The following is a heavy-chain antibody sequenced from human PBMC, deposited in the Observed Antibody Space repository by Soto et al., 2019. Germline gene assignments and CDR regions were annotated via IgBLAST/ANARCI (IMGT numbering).Heavy chain of an antibody. J-gene: IGHJ4*02. CDR1: GFTFSSYG. CDR2: ISYDGSNI. Sequence: QVQLVESGGGVVQPGRSLRLSCAASGFTFSSYGMHWVRQAPGKGLGWVAVISYDGSNIYYADSVKGPFTISRDNSKNTLYLQMNILRAEDTAVYYSAKPYYDYVWGSYRSPYYFDYWGQGTLVTVSS. D-gene: IGHD3-16*02. CDR3: AKPYYDYVWGSYRSPYYFDY. V-gene: IGHV3-30*18.